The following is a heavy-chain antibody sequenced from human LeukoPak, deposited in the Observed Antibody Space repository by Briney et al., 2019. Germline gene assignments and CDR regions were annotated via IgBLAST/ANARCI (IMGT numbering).Heavy chain of an antibody. CDR3: AVLTYYYDSSFDY. D-gene: IGHD3-22*01. CDR1: GFTFSSYA. J-gene: IGHJ4*02. Sequence: GGSLRLSCAASGFTFSSYAMHWVRQAPGKGLEWVAVISYDGSNKYYADSVKGRFTISRDNSKNTLYLQMNSQRAEDTAVYYCAVLTYYYDSSFDYWGQGTLVTVSS. CDR2: ISYDGSNK. V-gene: IGHV3-30*04.